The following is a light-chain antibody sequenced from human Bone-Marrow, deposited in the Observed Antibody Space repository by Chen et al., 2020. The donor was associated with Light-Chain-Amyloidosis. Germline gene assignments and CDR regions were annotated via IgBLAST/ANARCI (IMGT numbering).Light chain of an antibody. Sequence: SYVLTQPSSVSVAPGQTATIACGGNNIGSTSVHWYQQTPGQAPLLVVYDDSDRPSGIPERLSGSNSGNTATLTISRVEDGDEADYSCQVWDRSSDRPVFGGGTKLPVL. J-gene: IGLJ3*02. CDR2: DDS. V-gene: IGLV3-21*02. CDR1: NIGSTS. CDR3: QVWDRSSDRPV.